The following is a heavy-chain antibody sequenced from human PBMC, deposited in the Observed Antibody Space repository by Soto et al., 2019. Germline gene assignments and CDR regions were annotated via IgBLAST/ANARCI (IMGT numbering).Heavy chain of an antibody. V-gene: IGHV4-39*01. Sequence: QLQLQESGPGLVKPSETLSLTCTVSGGSISSSSYYWGWIRQPPGKGLEWIGSIYYSGSTYYNPSLKSRVTVSLDTSKNQFSLKLSSVTAADTAVDDCARHRFGWLAGGFDYWGQGTLVTVSS. CDR1: GGSISSSSYY. J-gene: IGHJ4*02. D-gene: IGHD6-19*01. CDR2: IYYSGST. CDR3: ARHRFGWLAGGFDY.